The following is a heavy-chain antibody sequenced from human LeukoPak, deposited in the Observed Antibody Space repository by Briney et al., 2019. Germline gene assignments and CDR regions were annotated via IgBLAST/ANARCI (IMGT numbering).Heavy chain of an antibody. CDR1: GSTFSSYA. D-gene: IGHD6-19*01. CDR2: ISGSGGST. V-gene: IGHV3-23*01. CDR3: AKDRIAVAGHYYYGMDV. Sequence: GGSLRLSCAASGSTFSSYAMSWVRQAPGKGLEWVSAISGSGGSTYYADSVKGRFTISRDNSKNSLYLQMNSLRTEDTALYYCAKDRIAVAGHYYYGMDVWGQGTTVTVSS. J-gene: IGHJ6*02.